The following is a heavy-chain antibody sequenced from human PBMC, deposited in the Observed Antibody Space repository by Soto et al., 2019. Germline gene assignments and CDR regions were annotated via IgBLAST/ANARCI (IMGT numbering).Heavy chain of an antibody. J-gene: IGHJ4*02. CDR1: GYTFTSYR. Sequence: ALVKVSCKASGYTFTSYRISWVRQAPGQGLEWMGWISAYNGNTNYAQKLQGRVTMTTDTSTSTAYMELRSLRSDDTAVYYCSRECFWSGYSRSPYFDYWGQGTLVTVSS. D-gene: IGHD3-3*01. V-gene: IGHV1-18*01. CDR3: SRECFWSGYSRSPYFDY. CDR2: ISAYNGNT.